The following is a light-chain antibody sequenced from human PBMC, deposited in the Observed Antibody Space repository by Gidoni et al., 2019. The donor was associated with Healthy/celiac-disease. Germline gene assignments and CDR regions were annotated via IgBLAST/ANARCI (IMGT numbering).Light chain of an antibody. CDR3: QQYNSYLWT. V-gene: IGKV1-5*01. CDR1: QRISSW. J-gene: IGKJ1*01. CDR2: DAS. Sequence: DIQMTLSPSTLSASIGDRVTITCRASQRISSWLAWYQQKPGKAPKLLIYDASSLESGVPSRFSGSGSGTEFTLTISSLQPDDFATYYCQQYNSYLWTFGQGTKVEIK.